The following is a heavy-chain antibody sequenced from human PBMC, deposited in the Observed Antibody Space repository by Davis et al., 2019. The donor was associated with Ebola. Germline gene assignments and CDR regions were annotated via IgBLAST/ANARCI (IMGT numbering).Heavy chain of an antibody. CDR2: VRYDGNNK. J-gene: IGHJ4*02. CDR1: GIIFTSTA. D-gene: IGHD6-6*01. V-gene: IGHV3-30*02. CDR3: AKDPYSSTSRSDY. Sequence: PGGSLRLSCAVSGIIFTSTAMHWVRQAPGKGLEWVAFVRYDGNNKYYADSVKGRFTISRDNSENTVYLQMNSLRVEDTAIYYCAKDPYSSTSRSDYWGQGTLVTVSS.